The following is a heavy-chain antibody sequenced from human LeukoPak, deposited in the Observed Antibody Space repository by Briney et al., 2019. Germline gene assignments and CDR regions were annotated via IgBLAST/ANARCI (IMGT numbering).Heavy chain of an antibody. D-gene: IGHD5-12*01. V-gene: IGHV3-48*03. CDR1: GFTFSSFE. CDR3: ARDKDQYSGYDSGLFDY. J-gene: IGHJ4*02. Sequence: GGSLRLSCAASGFTFSSFEMNWVRQAPGKGLEWVSYISSSGITIHYADSVKGRLTISRDNAKNSLYLQMNGLRAEDTALYYCARDKDQYSGYDSGLFDYWGQGTLVTVSS. CDR2: ISSSGITI.